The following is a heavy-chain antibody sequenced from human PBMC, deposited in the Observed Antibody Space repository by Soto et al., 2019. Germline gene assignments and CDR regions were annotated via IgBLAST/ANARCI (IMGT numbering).Heavy chain of an antibody. D-gene: IGHD3-3*01. CDR1: GGTFSSYA. Sequence: SVKVSCKASGGTFSSYAISWVRQAPGQGLEWMGGIIPIFGTANYAQKFQGRVTITADESTSTAYMELSSLRSEDTAVYYCARNKLVSFWSGPFAYYYYGMDVWG. CDR2: IIPIFGTA. J-gene: IGHJ6*02. V-gene: IGHV1-69*13. CDR3: ARNKLVSFWSGPFAYYYYGMDV.